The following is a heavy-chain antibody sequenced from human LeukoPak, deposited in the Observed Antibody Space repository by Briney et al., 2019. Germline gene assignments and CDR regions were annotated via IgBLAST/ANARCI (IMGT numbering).Heavy chain of an antibody. CDR2: ISVYNGNT. Sequence: ASVKVSCKASGYTFTRYGISWVRQAPGQGLEWMGWISVYNGNTNYAQKLQGRVTMTADTSTTTAYMELRSLRSDDTAVYYCARGYCSSATCRHFDYWGQGALVTVSS. CDR3: ARGYCSSATCRHFDY. CDR1: GYTFTRYG. J-gene: IGHJ4*02. D-gene: IGHD2-2*01. V-gene: IGHV1-18*01.